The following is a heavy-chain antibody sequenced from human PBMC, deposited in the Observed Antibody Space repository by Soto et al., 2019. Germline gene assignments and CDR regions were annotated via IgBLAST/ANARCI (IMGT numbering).Heavy chain of an antibody. Sequence: GGSLRLSCAASGFTFRSYCMHRVRAAPSKGLEWVAGIWYDGSNKYYSDSVKGRFTISRDNSQNTLYLQMNSLRFEVTSVYYCARGELYYGFWSGYSRYYLRMDVGGQGTSVTVSS. CDR2: IWYDGSNK. D-gene: IGHD3-3*01. V-gene: IGHV3-33*01. CDR3: ARGELYYGFWSGYSRYYLRMDV. CDR1: GFTFRSYC. J-gene: IGHJ6*02.